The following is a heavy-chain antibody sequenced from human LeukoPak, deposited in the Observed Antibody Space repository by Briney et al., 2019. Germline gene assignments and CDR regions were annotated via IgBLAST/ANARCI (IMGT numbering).Heavy chain of an antibody. J-gene: IGHJ3*02. D-gene: IGHD3-3*01. CDR3: ARGGNTISGFFAFDI. Sequence: PSETLSLTCTVSGGSVSSYYWSWIRQPAGKGLEWIGRIYTSGSTDYNPSLKSRVTMSVDTSKKQFSLKLSSVTAADTAVYYCARGGNTISGFFAFDIWGQGTMVTVSS. CDR1: GGSVSSYY. CDR2: IYTSGST. V-gene: IGHV4-4*07.